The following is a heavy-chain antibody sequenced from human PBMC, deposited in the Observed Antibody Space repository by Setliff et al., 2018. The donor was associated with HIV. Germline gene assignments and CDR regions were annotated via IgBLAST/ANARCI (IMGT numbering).Heavy chain of an antibody. J-gene: IGHJ3*02. CDR3: ARDRGVYCISSSCYSPVDALDI. Sequence: ASVKVSCKASGYTFSTYGISWVRQAPGQGLEWMGWISAYNGNTNYAQKLQGRVTVTTDTSTSTAYMELRSLRSDDTAVYYCARDRGVYCISSSCYSPVDALDIWGQGTRVTVS. CDR1: GYTFSTYG. D-gene: IGHD2-2*01. CDR2: ISAYNGNT. V-gene: IGHV1-18*01.